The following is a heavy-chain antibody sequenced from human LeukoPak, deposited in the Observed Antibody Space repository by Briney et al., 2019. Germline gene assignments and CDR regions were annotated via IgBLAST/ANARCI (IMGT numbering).Heavy chain of an antibody. V-gene: IGHV1-24*01. CDR2: FDPEDGET. CDR3: ATYMVRGVNFDY. Sequence: ASVKVSCKVSGYTLTELSMHWVRQAPGKGLEWMGGFDPEDGETIYAQKFQGRVTMTEDTSTDTAYMELSSLRSEGTAVYYCATYMVRGVNFDYWGQGTLVTVSS. CDR1: GYTLTELS. D-gene: IGHD3-10*01. J-gene: IGHJ4*02.